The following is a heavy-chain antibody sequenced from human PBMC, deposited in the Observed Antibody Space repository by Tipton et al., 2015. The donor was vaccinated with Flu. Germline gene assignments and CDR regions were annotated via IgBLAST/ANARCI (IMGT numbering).Heavy chain of an antibody. Sequence: TLSLTCTVSGGSISDYYWSWIRQPPGKGLEWIGYIYFSGSTEYNPSLRSRVTISLDTSKKHFSLNLSSVIAADTAMYYCARGSYGELLYFDYWGQGTLGIVSS. CDR3: ARGSYGELLYFDY. V-gene: IGHV4-59*01. CDR2: IYFSGST. CDR1: GGSISDYY. J-gene: IGHJ4*02. D-gene: IGHD1-26*01.